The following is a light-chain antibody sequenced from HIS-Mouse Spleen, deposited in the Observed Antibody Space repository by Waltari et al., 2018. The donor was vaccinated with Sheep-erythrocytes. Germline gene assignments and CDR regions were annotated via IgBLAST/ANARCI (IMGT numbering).Light chain of an antibody. J-gene: IGLJ1*01. CDR1: SSNIGSNY. CDR3: YSTDSSGNHRV. CDR2: RNN. V-gene: IGLV1-47*01. Sequence: QSVLTQPPSASGTPGQRVTISCSGSSSNIGSNYVYWYQQLPGTAPKLLIYRNNQRPSGVPDRFSGSKSGTSASLAISGLRSEDEADYYCYSTDSSGNHRVFGTGTKVTVL.